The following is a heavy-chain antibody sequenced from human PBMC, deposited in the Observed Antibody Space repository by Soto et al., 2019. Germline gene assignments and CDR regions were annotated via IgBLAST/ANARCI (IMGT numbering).Heavy chain of an antibody. D-gene: IGHD6-13*01. Sequence: GESLKISCKGSGYSFTSNWIGWVRQMPGKGLEWMGIIYPGDSDTRYSPSFQGQVTISADKSISTAYLQWSSLKASDTAMYYCAGPRSSSRNYYGMDVWGQGTTVTVSS. J-gene: IGHJ6*02. CDR3: AGPRSSSRNYYGMDV. CDR1: GYSFTSNW. CDR2: IYPGDSDT. V-gene: IGHV5-51*01.